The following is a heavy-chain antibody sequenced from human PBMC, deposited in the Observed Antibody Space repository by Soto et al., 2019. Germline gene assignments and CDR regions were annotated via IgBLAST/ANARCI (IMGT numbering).Heavy chain of an antibody. Sequence: WASVKVSCKASGYTFTSYGISWVRQAPGQGLEWMGWISAYNGNTNYAQKLQGRVTMTTDTSTSTAYMELRSLRSDDTAVYYCASGVVGEILSNVAFDIWGQGTMVTV. J-gene: IGHJ3*02. CDR1: GYTFTSYG. D-gene: IGHD1-26*01. V-gene: IGHV1-18*01. CDR2: ISAYNGNT. CDR3: ASGVVGEILSNVAFDI.